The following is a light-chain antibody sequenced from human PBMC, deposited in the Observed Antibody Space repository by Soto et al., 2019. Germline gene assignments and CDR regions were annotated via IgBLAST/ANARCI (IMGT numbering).Light chain of an antibody. Sequence: EIVMTQSPATLSVSPGERATLSCRASQSVSSNLAWYQQKPGQTPKLLIYVASTRATGIPARFSGSGSGTEFTLTIRSLQSEDFAVYYCQHYNVSPLTFGGGPKV. CDR1: QSVSSN. CDR3: QHYNVSPLT. J-gene: IGKJ4*01. CDR2: VAS. V-gene: IGKV3-15*01.